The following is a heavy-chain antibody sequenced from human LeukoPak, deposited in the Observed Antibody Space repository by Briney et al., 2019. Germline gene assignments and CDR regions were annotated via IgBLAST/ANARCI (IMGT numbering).Heavy chain of an antibody. D-gene: IGHD6-19*01. V-gene: IGHV3-21*01. CDR3: ARDGWVDY. CDR2: IGSSSHYM. J-gene: IGHJ4*02. Sequence: GGSLRLSCAASGFTFNSYSMNWVRQAPGKGLAWVSSIGSSSHYMYHADSVKGRFTISRDNANNSLYLQMNSLRAEDTAVYYCARDGWVDYWGQGTLVTVSS. CDR1: GFTFNSYS.